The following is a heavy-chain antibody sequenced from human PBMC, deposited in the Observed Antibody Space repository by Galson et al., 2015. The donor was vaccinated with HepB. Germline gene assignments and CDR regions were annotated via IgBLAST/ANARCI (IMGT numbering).Heavy chain of an antibody. CDR1: GFTFSSYG. J-gene: IGHJ4*02. CDR2: IWYDGSNK. V-gene: IGHV3-33*01. CDR3: ATEVGYYYDSSGSPPVDY. D-gene: IGHD3-22*01. Sequence: SLRLSCAASGFTFSSYGMHWVRQAPGKGLEWVAVIWYDGSNKYYADSVEGRFTISRDNSKNTLYLQMNSLGAEDTAVYYCATEVGYYYDSSGSPPVDYWGQGTLVTVSS.